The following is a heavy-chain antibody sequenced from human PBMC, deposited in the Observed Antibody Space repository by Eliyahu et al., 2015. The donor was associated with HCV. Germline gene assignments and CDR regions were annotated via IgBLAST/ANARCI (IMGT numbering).Heavy chain of an antibody. CDR2: ISSSGSTI. CDR3: ATLVVMDAFDI. D-gene: IGHD3-22*01. V-gene: IGHV3-11*01. Sequence: GLSWVSYISSSGSTIYYADSVKGRFTISRDNAKNSLYLQMNSLRAEDTAVYYCATLVVMDAFDIWGQGTMVTVSS. J-gene: IGHJ3*02.